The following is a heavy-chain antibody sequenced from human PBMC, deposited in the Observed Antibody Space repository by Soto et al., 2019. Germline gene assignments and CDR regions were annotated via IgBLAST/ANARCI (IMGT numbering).Heavy chain of an antibody. CDR2: ISAYNGNT. Sequence: ASVKVSCKASGYTFTSYGISWLRQTPGQGLEWMGWISAYNGNTNYAQKLQGRVTMTTDTSTSTAYMELRSLRSDDTAVYYCASMTGLFGSDAFDIWGQGTMVTVSS. V-gene: IGHV1-18*01. CDR3: ASMTGLFGSDAFDI. D-gene: IGHD3-10*02. J-gene: IGHJ3*02. CDR1: GYTFTSYG.